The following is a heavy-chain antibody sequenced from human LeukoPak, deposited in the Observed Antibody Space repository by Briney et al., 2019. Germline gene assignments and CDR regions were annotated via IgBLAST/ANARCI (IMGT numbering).Heavy chain of an antibody. CDR3: AHRGTVVVPAAMGAAFDI. D-gene: IGHD2-2*01. J-gene: IGHJ3*02. Sequence: SGPTLVNPTQTLTLTCTFSGFSLSTSGVGVGWIRQPPGKALEWLALIYWDGDKRYSPSLKSRLTITKDTSKNQVVLTMTNMDPVDTATYYCAHRGTVVVPAAMGAAFDIWGQGTMVTVSS. CDR1: GFSLSTSGVG. V-gene: IGHV2-5*02. CDR2: IYWDGDK.